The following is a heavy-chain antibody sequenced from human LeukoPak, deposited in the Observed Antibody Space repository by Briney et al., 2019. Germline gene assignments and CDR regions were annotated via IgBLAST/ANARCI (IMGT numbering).Heavy chain of an antibody. CDR3: AKNYYMDF. J-gene: IGHJ6*03. CDR1: GFTFSSYA. CDR2: ISYDGSKK. Sequence: GGSLRLSCAASGFTFSSYALHWVRQAPGKGLEWVGVISYDGSKKYYADSVKGRFTISRDNSKNTLYLQMNSLRTEDTAVYYCAKNYYMDFWAKGTTVPVS. V-gene: IGHV3-30-3*02.